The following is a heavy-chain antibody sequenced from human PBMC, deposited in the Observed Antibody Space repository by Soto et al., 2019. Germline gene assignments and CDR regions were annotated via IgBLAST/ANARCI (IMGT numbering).Heavy chain of an antibody. D-gene: IGHD1-26*01. V-gene: IGHV4-31*03. J-gene: IGHJ4*02. CDR2: IYYSGST. Sequence: SETLSLTCTVSGGSISSGGYYWSWIRQHPGKGLEWIGYIYYSGSTYYNPSLKSRVTISVDTSKNQFSLKLSSVTAADTAVYYCASTAGAPFVTFAYSGKGTLVTVSS. CDR1: GGSISSGGYY. CDR3: ASTAGAPFVTFAY.